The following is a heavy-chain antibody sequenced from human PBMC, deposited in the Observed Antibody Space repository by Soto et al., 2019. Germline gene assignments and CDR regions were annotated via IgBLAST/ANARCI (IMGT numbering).Heavy chain of an antibody. CDR1: GFNFRSYG. CDR3: AKGVEANWGFYYGMDV. CDR2: ISFDGNYK. J-gene: IGHJ6*02. D-gene: IGHD7-27*01. V-gene: IGHV3-30*18. Sequence: QVQLVESGGGVVQTGRSLRLSCAASGFNFRSYGIHWVRQAPGKGLDWVAFISFDGNYKYYAKSVKGRFTFARDNSKNTLSLQMNSLRVEDTAVYYCAKGVEANWGFYYGMDVWGQGTTVTVSS.